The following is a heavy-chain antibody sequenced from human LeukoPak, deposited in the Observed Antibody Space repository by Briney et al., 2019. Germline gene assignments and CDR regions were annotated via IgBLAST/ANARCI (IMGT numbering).Heavy chain of an antibody. D-gene: IGHD3-22*01. J-gene: IGHJ4*02. CDR1: GFTFSSYG. V-gene: IGHV3-30*18. Sequence: PGGSLRLSCAASGFTFSSYGMHWVRQAPGKGLEWVAVISYDGSNKYYADSVKGRFTISRDNSKNTLYLQMNSLRAEDTAVYYCAKLPVYNYYDSSGYYVDYWGQGTLVTVSS. CDR2: ISYDGSNK. CDR3: AKLPVYNYYDSSGYYVDY.